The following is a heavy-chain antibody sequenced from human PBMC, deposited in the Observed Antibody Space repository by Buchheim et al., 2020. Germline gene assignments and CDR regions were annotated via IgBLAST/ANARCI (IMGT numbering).Heavy chain of an antibody. CDR2: INQGGTET. Sequence: EVQLVESGGGLVQPGGSLRLSCAASGFTFSHYWMNWVRQAPGKGLQWVASINQGGTETTYVDSVKGRFAISRDNAKNSLFLQMNSLRAEDTAVYYCARELPPDCWGQGIL. CDR3: ARELPPDC. J-gene: IGHJ4*02. CDR1: GFTFSHYW. V-gene: IGHV3-7*01.